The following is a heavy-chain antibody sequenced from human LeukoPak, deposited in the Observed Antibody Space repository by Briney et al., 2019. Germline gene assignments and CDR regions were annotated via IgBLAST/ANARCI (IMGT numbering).Heavy chain of an antibody. J-gene: IGHJ6*03. CDR2: IYSGGST. D-gene: IGHD3-16*01. CDR3: ANHGGSRSPGYFYYYMDV. Sequence: PGGSLRLSCAASGFTVSSNYMSWVRQAPGKGLEWVSVIYSGGSTYYADSVKGRFTISRDNSKNTLYLQMNSLGAADTAVYYCANHGGSRSPGYFYYYMDVWGKGTTVTVS. CDR1: GFTVSSNY. V-gene: IGHV3-53*01.